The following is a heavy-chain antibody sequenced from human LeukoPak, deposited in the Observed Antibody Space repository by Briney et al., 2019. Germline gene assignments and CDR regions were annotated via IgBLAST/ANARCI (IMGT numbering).Heavy chain of an antibody. D-gene: IGHD2-15*01. CDR1: GGSISSSNW. V-gene: IGHV4-4*02. CDR3: ARDPYCSGGSCYESAQGMDV. CDR2: IYYSGST. Sequence: SGTLSLTCAVSGGSISSSNWWSWVRQPPGKGLEWIGYIYYSGSTYYNPSLKSRVTISVDTSKNQFSLKLSSVTAADTAVYYCARDPYCSGGSCYESAQGMDVWGQGTTVTVSS. J-gene: IGHJ6*02.